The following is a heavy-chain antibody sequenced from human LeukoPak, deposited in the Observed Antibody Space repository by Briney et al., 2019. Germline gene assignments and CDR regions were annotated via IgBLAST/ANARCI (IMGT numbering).Heavy chain of an antibody. CDR1: GYTFTSYD. V-gene: IGHV1-18*01. CDR3: ARIYCSSTSCYSYYYYYMDV. CDR2: ISAYNGNT. J-gene: IGHJ6*03. D-gene: IGHD2-2*02. Sequence: ASVKVSCKASGYTFTSYDINWVRQATGQGLEWMGWISAYNGNTNYAQKLQGRVTMTTDTSTSTAYMELRSLRSDDTAVYYCARIYCSSTSCYSYYYYYMDVWGKGTTVTVSS.